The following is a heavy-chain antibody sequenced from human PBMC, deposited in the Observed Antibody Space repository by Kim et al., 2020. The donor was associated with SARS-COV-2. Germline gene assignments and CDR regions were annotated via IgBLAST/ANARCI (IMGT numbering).Heavy chain of an antibody. CDR2: K. J-gene: IGHJ4*02. CDR3: ARDRTRNYFDY. V-gene: IGHV3-7*01. Sequence: KYYVDSVKGRFTISRDNAKNSLYLQMNSLRAEDTAVYYCARDRTRNYFDYWGQGTLVTVSS.